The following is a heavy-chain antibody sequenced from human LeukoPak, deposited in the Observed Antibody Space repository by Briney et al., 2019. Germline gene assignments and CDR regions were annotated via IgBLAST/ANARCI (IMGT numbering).Heavy chain of an antibody. J-gene: IGHJ4*02. Sequence: GGSLRLSCAASGFTFSSYSMNWVRQAPGKGLGWVSSISSSSSYIYYADSVKGRFTISRDNAKNSLYLQMNSLRAEDTAVYYCARDLDSYCSGGSCYSDYWGQGTLVTVSS. D-gene: IGHD2-15*01. CDR1: GFTFSSYS. V-gene: IGHV3-21*01. CDR3: ARDLDSYCSGGSCYSDY. CDR2: ISSSSSYI.